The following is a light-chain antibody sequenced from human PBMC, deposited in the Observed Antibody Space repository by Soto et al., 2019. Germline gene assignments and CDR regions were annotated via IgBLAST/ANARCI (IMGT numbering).Light chain of an antibody. J-gene: IGLJ2*01. CDR1: SSDVGGYNY. CDR3: SSYTSSSTLVV. CDR2: DVS. Sequence: ALTQPASVSWSPGQSITISCTGTSSDVGGYNYVSWYQQHPGKAPKLMIYDVSNRPSGVSNRFSGAKSGNTASLTISGLQAEDEAEYYCSSYTSSSTLVVLGGGTKLTVL. V-gene: IGLV2-14*01.